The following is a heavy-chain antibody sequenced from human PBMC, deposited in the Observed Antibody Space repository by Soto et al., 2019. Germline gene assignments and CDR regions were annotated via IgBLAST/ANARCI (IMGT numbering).Heavy chain of an antibody. D-gene: IGHD2-21*02. Sequence: SETMSLTCNVSGVTIRGYYWHWILQPTGKGLEWIRYIYYSGSTYYNPSLTSRVTLSVETSKHVYSLRLRPVTAADTAVYYCARAPRVTVTANFDFWGEGTLVTVYS. V-gene: IGHV4-30-4*08. J-gene: IGHJ4*02. CDR1: GVTIRGYY. CDR3: ARAPRVTVTANFDF. CDR2: IYYSGST.